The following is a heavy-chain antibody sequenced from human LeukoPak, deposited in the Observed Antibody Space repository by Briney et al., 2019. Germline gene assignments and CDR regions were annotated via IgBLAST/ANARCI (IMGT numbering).Heavy chain of an antibody. D-gene: IGHD3-10*01. CDR2: ISAYNGNT. CDR1: SYTFTSYG. J-gene: IGHJ5*02. V-gene: IGHV1-18*01. Sequence: ASVRVSCKASSYTFTSYGIVWVRQAPGQGLEYMGWISAYNGNTDYAQTLQGRVTMTTDTSTSTAYMELRSLRSDDTAVYYCARLELRWSGELLFGKKNWFDPWGQGTLVTVSS. CDR3: ARLELRWSGELLFGKKNWFDP.